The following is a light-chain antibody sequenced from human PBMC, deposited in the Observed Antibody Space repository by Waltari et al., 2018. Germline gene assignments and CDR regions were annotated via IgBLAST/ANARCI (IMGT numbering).Light chain of an antibody. Sequence: DIVMTQTPLSRSVNPGQPASIACNSSQSLLHNDGKSYLYWYLQKPGKPPQLLIYEVSNRVSGVPDRFSGSGSGTDFTLKISRVEAEDVGVYYCMQSIQLPNTFGQGTKLEI. CDR1: QSLLHNDGKSY. CDR2: EVS. V-gene: IGKV2D-29*01. J-gene: IGKJ2*01. CDR3: MQSIQLPNT.